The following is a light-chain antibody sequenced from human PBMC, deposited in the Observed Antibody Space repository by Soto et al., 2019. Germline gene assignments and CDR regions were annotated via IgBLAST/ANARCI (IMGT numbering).Light chain of an antibody. CDR1: QSINAW. CDR3: QQYHRYST. V-gene: IGKV1-5*01. J-gene: IGKJ1*01. Sequence: DIQMTQAPSTLSASVGDRVTITCRASQSINAWLAWYQQKPGKAPKLLIYDVSTLDSGVPSRFSGSASGTEFTLTISYLESDDFAPYYCQQYHRYSTFGQGTRVDIK. CDR2: DVS.